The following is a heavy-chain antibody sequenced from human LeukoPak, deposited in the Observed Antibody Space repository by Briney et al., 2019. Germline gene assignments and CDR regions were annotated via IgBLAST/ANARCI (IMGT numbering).Heavy chain of an antibody. D-gene: IGHD7-27*01. J-gene: IGHJ4*02. CDR3: ASPNWGGY. CDR1: GFTFSSYS. V-gene: IGHV3-7*01. Sequence: GGSLRLSCAASGFTFSSYSMNWVRQAPGKGLEWVANIKQDGSEKYYVDSVKGRFTISRDNAKNSLYLQMNSLRAEDTAVYYCASPNWGGYWGQGTLVTVSS. CDR2: IKQDGSEK.